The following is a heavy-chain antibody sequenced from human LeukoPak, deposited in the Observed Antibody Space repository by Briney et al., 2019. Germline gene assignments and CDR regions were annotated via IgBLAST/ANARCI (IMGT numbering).Heavy chain of an antibody. CDR1: GGSISSSNCY. CDR2: IHYSGST. D-gene: IGHD3-10*01. J-gene: IGHJ4*02. V-gene: IGHV4-39*01. CDR3: TRHFGSGRDDY. Sequence: SETLSLTCTVSGGSISSSNCYWGWIRQPPGKGLEWIGSIHYSGSTYYNPSLKSRVTVSVDTSKNQFTVNLSSVTAADTAVYYCTRHFGSGRDDYWGQGTLVTVSS.